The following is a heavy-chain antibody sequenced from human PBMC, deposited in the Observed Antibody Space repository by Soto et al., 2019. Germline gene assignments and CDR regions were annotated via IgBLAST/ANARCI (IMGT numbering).Heavy chain of an antibody. Sequence: SETLSLTCTVSGGSISSYYWSWIRQPAGKGLEWIGRIYTSGSTNYNPSLKRRVTMSVDTSKNQFSLKLSSVTAADTAVYYCARGPEGQWLQGGEFDYWGQGTLVTVSS. D-gene: IGHD6-19*01. CDR3: ARGPEGQWLQGGEFDY. CDR1: GGSISSYY. V-gene: IGHV4-4*07. CDR2: IYTSGST. J-gene: IGHJ4*02.